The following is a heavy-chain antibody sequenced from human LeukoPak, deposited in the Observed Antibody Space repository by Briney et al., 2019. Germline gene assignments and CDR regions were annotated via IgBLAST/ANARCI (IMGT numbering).Heavy chain of an antibody. CDR2: IKQDGSEK. D-gene: IGHD1-1*01. CDR1: GFTFSDYN. Sequence: GGSLRLSCAASGFTFSDYNMRWIRQAPGKGLEWVANIKQDGSEKYYVDSVKGRFTISRDNAKNSLYLQMNSLRAEDTAVYYCARDDDGYFDPWGQGTLVTVSS. CDR3: ARDDDGYFDP. V-gene: IGHV3-7*01. J-gene: IGHJ5*02.